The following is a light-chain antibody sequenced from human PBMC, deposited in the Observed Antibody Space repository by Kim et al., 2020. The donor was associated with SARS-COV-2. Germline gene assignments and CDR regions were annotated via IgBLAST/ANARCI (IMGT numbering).Light chain of an antibody. V-gene: IGLV3-1*01. CDR3: QAWDSSNVV. CDR1: KVGDKY. Sequence: SVSPGQKASITCSGDKVGDKYACWYQQKPGQSPVLVIYQDSKRPSGVPERFSGSNSGNTATLTISGTQAMDEADYYCQAWDSSNVVFGGGTQLTVL. CDR2: QDS. J-gene: IGLJ2*01.